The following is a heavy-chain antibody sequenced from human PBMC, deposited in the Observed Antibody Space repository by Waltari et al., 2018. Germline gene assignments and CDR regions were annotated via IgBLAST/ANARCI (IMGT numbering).Heavy chain of an antibody. CDR1: GFTFSSYA. J-gene: IGHJ6*02. Sequence: QVQLVESGGGVVQPGRSLRLSCAASGFTFSSYAMHWVRQAPGKGQEWVAVISYDGSNKYYADSVKGRFTISRDNSKNTLYLQMNSLRAEDTAVYYCARTYYGSGSYKPNYYYYGMDVWGQGP. CDR2: ISYDGSNK. CDR3: ARTYYGSGSYKPNYYYYGMDV. V-gene: IGHV3-30*01. D-gene: IGHD3-10*01.